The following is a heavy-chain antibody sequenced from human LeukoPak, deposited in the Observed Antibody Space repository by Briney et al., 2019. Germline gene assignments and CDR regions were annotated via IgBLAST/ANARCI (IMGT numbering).Heavy chain of an antibody. D-gene: IGHD3-22*01. CDR3: ARPGPTYYYDSSGYYYDY. CDR2: IYPGDSDT. Sequence: GESLKISCKGSGYSFTSYWIGWVRQMPGKGLEWMGIIYPGDSDTRYSPSFQGQVTISADKSISTAYLQWSSLKASDTAMYYCARPGPTYYYDSSGYYYDYWGQGTLVTASS. J-gene: IGHJ4*02. CDR1: GYSFTSYW. V-gene: IGHV5-51*01.